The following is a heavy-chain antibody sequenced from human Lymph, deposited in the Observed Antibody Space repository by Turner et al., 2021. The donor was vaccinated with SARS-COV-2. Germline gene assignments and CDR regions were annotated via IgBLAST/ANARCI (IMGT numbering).Heavy chain of an antibody. Sequence: EVQLVQSGAEVKKPGESPKISCKGSGYTFTSYWSGVVRQMPGRGLEWMGIIYPGDSDTRSSQSFQGQVSISADKSISTDYLQWSSLKASDAAMYYCARREWGGSLGHIDYWGQGTLVTVSS. D-gene: IGHD3-3*01. CDR1: GYTFTSYW. J-gene: IGHJ4*02. V-gene: IGHV5-51*01. CDR2: IYPGDSDT. CDR3: ARREWGGSLGHIDY.